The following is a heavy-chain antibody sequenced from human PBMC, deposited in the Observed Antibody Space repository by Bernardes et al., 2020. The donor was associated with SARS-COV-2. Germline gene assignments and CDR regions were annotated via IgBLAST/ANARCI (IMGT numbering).Heavy chain of an antibody. CDR3: ARRGGAGRSFDY. CDR1: GDSITNRVSY. Sequence: LSLTCAVSGDSITNRVSYWGWIRQTPGKGLEWIGSVFSSGTTYYNPSLKNRVAISVDTSKNQFSLNLSSVTATDTAVYYCARRGGAGRSFDYWGQGAQVTVSS. CDR2: VFSSGTT. J-gene: IGHJ4*02. D-gene: IGHD3-10*01. V-gene: IGHV4-39*01.